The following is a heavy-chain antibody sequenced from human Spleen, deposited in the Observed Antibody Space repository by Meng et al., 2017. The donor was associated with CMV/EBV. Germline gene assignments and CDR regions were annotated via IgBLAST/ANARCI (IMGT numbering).Heavy chain of an antibody. V-gene: IGHV3-30*03. Sequence: FSRYGTHWVRQAPGKGLEWVAVISYDGSQKSYADSVKGRFTISRDNSRNTLYLHVYSLRAEDTAVYYCARDYGKYYDIFTGFYSDDFWGQGTLVTVSS. D-gene: IGHD3-9*01. CDR3: ARDYGKYYDIFTGFYSDDF. CDR1: FSRYG. J-gene: IGHJ4*02. CDR2: ISYDGSQK.